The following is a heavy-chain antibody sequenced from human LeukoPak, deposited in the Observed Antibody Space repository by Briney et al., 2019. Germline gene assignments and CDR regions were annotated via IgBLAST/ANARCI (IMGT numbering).Heavy chain of an antibody. Sequence: ASVKVSCKASGYTFTGYYMHWVRQAPGQGLEWMGWINPNSGGTNYAQKFQGRATMTRDTSISTAYMELSSLRSDDTAVYYCARAEYYDILTGSPLDYWGQGTLVTVSS. D-gene: IGHD3-9*01. CDR2: INPNSGGT. J-gene: IGHJ4*02. CDR3: ARAEYYDILTGSPLDY. CDR1: GYTFTGYY. V-gene: IGHV1-2*02.